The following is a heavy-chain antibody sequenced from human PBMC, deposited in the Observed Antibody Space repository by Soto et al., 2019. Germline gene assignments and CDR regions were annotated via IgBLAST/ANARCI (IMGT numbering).Heavy chain of an antibody. CDR2: VNPVDNSR. CDR1: GYTFTSHF. J-gene: IGHJ5*02. V-gene: IGHV1-46*03. CDR3: TRGGTVAPEYDH. D-gene: IGHD3-16*01. Sequence: QVQLVQSGAEVKKPGASVKLSCKASGYTFTSHFIHWVRQAPGQGLEWMGIVNPVDNSRRYAQKFQGRVTMTGDTSTSAVYMELNRLTSEDTAVYYCTRGGTVAPEYDHWGQGTLVTGSS.